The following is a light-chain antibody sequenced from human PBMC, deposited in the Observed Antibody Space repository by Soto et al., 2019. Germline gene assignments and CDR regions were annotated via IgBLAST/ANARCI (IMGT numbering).Light chain of an antibody. CDR2: GAS. CDR3: QQYGSSPRT. V-gene: IGKV3-20*01. J-gene: IGKJ1*01. CDR1: QSISSY. Sequence: ASQSISSYLAWYQQKPGQAPRLLIYGASSRATGIPDRFSGSGSGTDFTLTISRLEPEDFAVYYCQQYGSSPRTFGQGTKVDI.